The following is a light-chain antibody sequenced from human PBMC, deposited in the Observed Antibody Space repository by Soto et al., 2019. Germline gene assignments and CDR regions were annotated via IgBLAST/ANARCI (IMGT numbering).Light chain of an antibody. J-gene: IGKJ5*01. CDR3: QQYDISPPIT. CDR2: GAS. V-gene: IGKV3-20*01. Sequence: EIVLTPSPGTLSLSPVERATLSCRASQSVSRSYLGWYQQKPGQAPRLLIYGASSRATGIPDRFSGSGSGTDFTLTISRLEPEDFAVYFCQQYDISPPITFGQGTRLEIK. CDR1: QSVSRSY.